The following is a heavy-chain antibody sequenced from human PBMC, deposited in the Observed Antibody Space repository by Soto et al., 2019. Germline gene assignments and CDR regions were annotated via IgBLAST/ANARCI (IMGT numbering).Heavy chain of an antibody. V-gene: IGHV1-18*01. CDR3: ARDTPPTDY. J-gene: IGHJ4*02. CDR1: GCTFTSYH. CDR2: ISAYNTNT. Sequence: QVQLVQSGAEVKKPGASVKVSCKTYGCTFTSYHISWVRQAPGQGLEWMGWISAYNTNTNYAQKFQGRVTMTTDTLTSTAYMELRSLRSDDTAVYYCARDTPPTDYWGQGTLVTVSS.